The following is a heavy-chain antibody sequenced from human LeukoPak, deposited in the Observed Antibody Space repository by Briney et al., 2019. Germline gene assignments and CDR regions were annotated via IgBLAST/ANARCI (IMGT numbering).Heavy chain of an antibody. J-gene: IGHJ4*02. CDR1: GGSISSGSYY. CDR2: IYYSGST. D-gene: IGHD3-16*01. V-gene: IGHV4-39*01. Sequence: SETLSLTCTVSGGSISSGSYYWGWIRQPPGKGLEWIGSIYYSGSTYYNPSLKSRVTISVDTSKNQFSLKLSSVTAADTAVYYCATVGEWSSFDWGEGTLVTVSS. CDR3: ATVGEWSSFD.